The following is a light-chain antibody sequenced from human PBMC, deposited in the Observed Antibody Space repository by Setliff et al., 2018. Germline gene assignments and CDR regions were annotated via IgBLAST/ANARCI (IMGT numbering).Light chain of an antibody. J-gene: IGLJ1*01. CDR3: SSYAGSNNFV. Sequence: QSVLAQPPSASGSPGQSVTISCTGTSSDVRGYNYVSWYQQHPGKAPKLMIYEVSKRPSGVPDRFSGSKSGNTASLTVSGLQAEDEADYYCSSYAGSNNFVFGTGTKVTV. CDR2: EVS. CDR1: SSDVRGYNY. V-gene: IGLV2-8*01.